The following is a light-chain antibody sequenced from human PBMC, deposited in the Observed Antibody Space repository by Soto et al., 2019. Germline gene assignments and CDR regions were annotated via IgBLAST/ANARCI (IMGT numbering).Light chain of an antibody. CDR2: KAS. J-gene: IGKJ1*01. V-gene: IGKV1-5*03. Sequence: DIQMTQSPSTLSASVGDRVTITCWASQSISSWLAWYQQKPGKAPKLLIYKASSLESGVPSRFSGSGSGTDFTLTISSLQAEDVAVYYCQQYYSTPRTFGQGTKVDIK. CDR1: QSISSW. CDR3: QQYYSTPRT.